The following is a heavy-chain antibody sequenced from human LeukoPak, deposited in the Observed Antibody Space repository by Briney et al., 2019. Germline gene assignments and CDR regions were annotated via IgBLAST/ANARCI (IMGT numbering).Heavy chain of an antibody. V-gene: IGHV4-30-4*08. CDR1: GGSISSGDYY. CDR3: ARDPITMVRGVIPHSDY. D-gene: IGHD3-10*01. J-gene: IGHJ4*02. Sequence: SETLSLTCTVSGGSISSGDYYWSWIRQPPGKGLGWIGYIYYSGSTYYNPSLKSRVTISVDTSKNQFSLKLSSVTAADTAVYYCARDPITMVRGVIPHSDYWGQGTLVTVSS. CDR2: IYYSGST.